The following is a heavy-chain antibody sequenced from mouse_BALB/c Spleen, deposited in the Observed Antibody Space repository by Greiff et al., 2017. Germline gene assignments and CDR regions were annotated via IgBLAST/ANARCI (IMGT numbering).Heavy chain of an antibody. D-gene: IGHD2-4*01. V-gene: IGHV5-9-4*01. CDR2: ISSGGSYT. J-gene: IGHJ4*01. CDR1: GFTFSSYA. CDR3: ARDADYDDPYYAMDY. Sequence: EVKLVESGGGLVKPGGSLKLSCAASGFTFSSYAMSWVRQSPEKRLEWVAEISSGGSYTYYPDTVTGRFTISRDNAKNTLYLEMSSLRSEDTAMYYCARDADYDDPYYAMDYWGQGTSVTVSS.